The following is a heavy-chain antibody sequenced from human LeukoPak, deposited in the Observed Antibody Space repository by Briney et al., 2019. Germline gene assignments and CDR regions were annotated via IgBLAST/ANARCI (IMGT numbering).Heavy chain of an antibody. CDR1: GVSISSNLW. Sequence: SETLSLTCAVSGVSISSNLWWTWVRQPPGKGLEWIAEIHHSGSIKYNPSLKSRVTISVDKAKNQFSLKLSSVTAADTAVYYCARGGTAMVKGFFDYWGQGTLVTVSS. D-gene: IGHD5-18*01. V-gene: IGHV4-4*02. J-gene: IGHJ4*02. CDR2: IHHSGSI. CDR3: ARGGTAMVKGFFDY.